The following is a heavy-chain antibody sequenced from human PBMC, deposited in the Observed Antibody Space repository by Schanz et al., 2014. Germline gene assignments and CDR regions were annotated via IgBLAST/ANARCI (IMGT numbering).Heavy chain of an antibody. CDR2: MNPNSGNT. CDR3: ARLGTGMAVTGSVIDSYYYYMDV. CDR1: GYNITSND. D-gene: IGHD6-19*01. J-gene: IGHJ6*03. Sequence: QVHLVQSGAEVKKPGASLKVSCKASGYNITSNDVTWVRQATGQGLEWMGWMNPNSGNTGYAQKFQGRVTMTRNASISTAYMERSSLRSEDTAVYCCARLGTGMAVTGSVIDSYYYYMDVWGEGTTVTVSS. V-gene: IGHV1-8*01.